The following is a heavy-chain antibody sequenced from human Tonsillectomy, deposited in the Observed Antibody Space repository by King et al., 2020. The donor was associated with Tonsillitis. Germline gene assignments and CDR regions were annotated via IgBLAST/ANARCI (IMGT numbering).Heavy chain of an antibody. D-gene: IGHD3-9*01. CDR1: GFTFSSYG. J-gene: IGHJ4*02. CDR3: ATGYPFDY. Sequence: VQLVEAGGGVVQPGRSLRLSCASSGFTFSSYGMPWVRQAPGKGLEWVAVISCDGSNKYYVYSVKGRFTISRDNSKNTLYLQMNSLRAEDTVVYYCATGYPFDYWGQGTLVTVSS. CDR2: ISCDGSNK. V-gene: IGHV3-30*03.